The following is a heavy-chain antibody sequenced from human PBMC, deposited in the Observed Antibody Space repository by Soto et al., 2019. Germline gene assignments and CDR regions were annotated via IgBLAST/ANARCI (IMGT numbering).Heavy chain of an antibody. D-gene: IGHD2-21*02. CDR1: GGTFSSYA. V-gene: IGHV1-69*13. J-gene: IGHJ3*02. Sequence: SVKVSCKASGGTFSSYAISWVRQAPGQGXEWMGGIIPIFGTANYAQKFQGRVTITADESTSTAYMELSSLRSEDTAVYYCASRSAYCGGDCYSGDAFDIWGQGTMVTVSS. CDR2: IIPIFGTA. CDR3: ASRSAYCGGDCYSGDAFDI.